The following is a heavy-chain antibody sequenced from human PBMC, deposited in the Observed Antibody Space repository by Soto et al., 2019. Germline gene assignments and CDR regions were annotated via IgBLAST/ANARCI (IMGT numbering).Heavy chain of an antibody. CDR2: IKTDGSEK. J-gene: IGHJ4*02. CDR3: ARDSAVAV. D-gene: IGHD6-19*01. CDR1: GFTFSNHH. V-gene: IGHV3-7*01. Sequence: EVQLVESGGGLVQPGGSLRLSCVASGFTFSNHHMTWVRQAPGKGLEWVANIKTDGSEKYYVDSVKGRFTISRDNAKNSLSLQTNSLRAEDTGIYYCARDSAVAVWGQGALVIVSS.